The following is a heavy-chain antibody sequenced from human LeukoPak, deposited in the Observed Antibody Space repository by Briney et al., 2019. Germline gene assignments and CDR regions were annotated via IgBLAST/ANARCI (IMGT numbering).Heavy chain of an antibody. Sequence: SETLSLTCTVSGGSMSGYYWSWIRQPPGKGLEWIGFIYTLGSTKYNPSLKSRVTISGDMSRRQFSLKLTSVTAADTAVYFCARQGGYCSASRCPGGFHYMDVWGIGTTVTVSS. CDR2: IYTLGST. CDR1: GGSMSGYY. J-gene: IGHJ6*03. CDR3: ARQGGYCSASRCPGGFHYMDV. D-gene: IGHD2-15*01. V-gene: IGHV4-4*09.